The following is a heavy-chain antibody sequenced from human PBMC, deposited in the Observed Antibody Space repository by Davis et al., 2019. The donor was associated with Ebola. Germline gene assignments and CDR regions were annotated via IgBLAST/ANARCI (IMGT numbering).Heavy chain of an antibody. CDR2: INHSGST. V-gene: IGHV4-39*07. Sequence: SETLSLTCTVSGGAISSSSYYWGWSRKPPGKGLEWIGAINHSGSTNYNPSLKSRVTISVDTSKNQFSLKLSSVTAADTAVYYCARGRPGYSSGWYRYYFDYWGQGTLVTVSS. CDR3: ARGRPGYSSGWYRYYFDY. J-gene: IGHJ4*02. CDR1: GGAISSSSYY. D-gene: IGHD6-19*01.